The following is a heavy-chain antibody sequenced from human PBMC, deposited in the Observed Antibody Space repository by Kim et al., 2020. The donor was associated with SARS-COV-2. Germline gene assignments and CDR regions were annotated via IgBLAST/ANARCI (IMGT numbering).Heavy chain of an antibody. V-gene: IGHV3-7*01. Sequence: GGSLRLSCAASGFTFSSYWMSWVRQAPGKGLEWVANIKQDGSEKYYVDSVKGRFTISRDNAKNSLYLQMNSLRAEDTAVYYCAREKGYYYDSSGYYCDYWGQGTLVTVSS. J-gene: IGHJ4*02. CDR2: IKQDGSEK. D-gene: IGHD3-22*01. CDR1: GFTFSSYW. CDR3: AREKGYYYDSSGYYCDY.